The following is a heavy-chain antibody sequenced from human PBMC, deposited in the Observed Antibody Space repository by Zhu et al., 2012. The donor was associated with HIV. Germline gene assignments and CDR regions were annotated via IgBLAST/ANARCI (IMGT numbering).Heavy chain of an antibody. CDR1: GGSFSGYY. CDR2: INHSGRT. Sequence: QVQLQQWGAGLLKPSETLSLTCAVYGGSFSGYYWSWIRQPPGKGLEWIGEINHSGRTNYNPSLKSRVTISIDTSKNQFSLRLSSVTAADTAVFYCARHQSDGDYVFHRFDPWGQGTLVTVSS. V-gene: IGHV4-34*01. D-gene: IGHD4-17*01. CDR3: ARHQSDGDYVFHRFDP. J-gene: IGHJ5*02.